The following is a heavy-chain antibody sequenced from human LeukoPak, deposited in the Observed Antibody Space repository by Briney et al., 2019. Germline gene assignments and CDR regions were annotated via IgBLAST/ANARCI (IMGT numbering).Heavy chain of an antibody. CDR3: ARESIVGATQAFDY. CDR2: ISAYNGNT. CDR1: GYTFTSYG. D-gene: IGHD1-26*01. J-gene: IGHJ4*02. Sequence: ASVKVSCKASGYTFTSYGISWVRQAPGQGLEWMGWISAYNGNTNYAQKLQGRVAMTTDTSTSTAYMELRSLRSDDTAVYYCARESIVGATQAFDYWGQGTLVTVSS. V-gene: IGHV1-18*01.